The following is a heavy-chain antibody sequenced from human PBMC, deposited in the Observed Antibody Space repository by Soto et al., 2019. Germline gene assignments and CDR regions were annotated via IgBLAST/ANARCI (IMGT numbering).Heavy chain of an antibody. D-gene: IGHD2-2*01. CDR1: GLTVSSAY. Sequence: EVQLVESGGGLVQPGGSLRLSCAASGLTVSSAYMTWVRQAPGKGLEWVSLIYSAAGTQYADSVKGRFTISRDNYKNTLYLQMNILTAEDTAVYYCARGYWSDTNCYANFFDPWGQRTMVTVST. V-gene: IGHV3-66*01. CDR2: IYSAAGT. J-gene: IGHJ5*02. CDR3: ARGYWSDTNCYANFFDP.